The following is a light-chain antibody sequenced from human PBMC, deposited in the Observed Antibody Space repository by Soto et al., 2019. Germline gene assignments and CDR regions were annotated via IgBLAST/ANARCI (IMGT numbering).Light chain of an antibody. CDR1: QSVSTNS. CDR2: GAS. V-gene: IGKV3-20*01. Sequence: EIVLTQSPGTLSLSPGERATLSCRASQSVSTNSLAWYQQKPGRAPRLLIYGASSRVTGIPGRFSGSGSGTDFTLTISRLEPEDFAVYYCQQYGSSPSFTFGQGTRLEIK. J-gene: IGKJ5*01. CDR3: QQYGSSPSFT.